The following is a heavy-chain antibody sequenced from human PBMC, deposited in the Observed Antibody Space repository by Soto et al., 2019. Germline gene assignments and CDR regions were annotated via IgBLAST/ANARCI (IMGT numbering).Heavy chain of an antibody. J-gene: IGHJ4*02. D-gene: IGHD3-3*01. V-gene: IGHV2-5*02. CDR3: AHRILCTVFGLVTTTAIYFDF. CDR2: IYWDDDK. Sequence: QITLNESGPTVVKPAETLTLTCTFSGFSLTTSGVGVGWIRQSPGKAPEWLALIYWDDDKRYSASLKSRLTITTDTSKNHVVLTMASVDPADTATYYCAHRILCTVFGLVTTTAIYFDFWGQGTPVVVSS. CDR1: GFSLTTSGVG.